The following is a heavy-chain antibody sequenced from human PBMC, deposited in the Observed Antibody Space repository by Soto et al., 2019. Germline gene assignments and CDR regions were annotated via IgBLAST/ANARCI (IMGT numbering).Heavy chain of an antibody. CDR3: ATGTNNWNSFGYYYGMDV. CDR2: FDPEDGET. J-gene: IGHJ6*02. D-gene: IGHD1-7*01. CDR1: GCTLTELS. Sequence: DSVKTSCKVSGCTLTELSMHWVRQAPGKGLEWMGGFDPEDGETIYAQKFQGRVTMTEDTSTDTAYMELSSLRSEDTAVYYCATGTNNWNSFGYYYGMDVWGQGTTVTVSS. V-gene: IGHV1-24*01.